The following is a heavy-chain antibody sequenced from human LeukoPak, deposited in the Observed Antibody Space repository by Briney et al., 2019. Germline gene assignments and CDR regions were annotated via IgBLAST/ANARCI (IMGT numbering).Heavy chain of an antibody. CDR1: GFTLTIYG. CDR3: AKDYLAARTYYYYSYMDV. CDR2: IRFDESNK. J-gene: IGHJ6*03. D-gene: IGHD6-13*01. Sequence: PGGSLRLSCAASGFTLTIYGMHWVRQAPGKGLEWVAFIRFDESNKYYADSMKGRLTISRDISKDTLYLQMKSLRAEDTGVYYCAKDYLAARTYYYYSYMDVWGKGTTVTVSS. V-gene: IGHV3-30*02.